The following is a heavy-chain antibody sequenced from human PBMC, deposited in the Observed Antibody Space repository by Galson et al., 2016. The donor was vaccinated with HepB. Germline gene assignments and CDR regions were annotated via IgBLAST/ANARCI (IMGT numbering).Heavy chain of an antibody. J-gene: IGHJ2*01. D-gene: IGHD6-13*01. CDR3: ARDRSSSSWYFGYLDL. Sequence: SLRLSCAASGFTFSSYPMSWVRQAPGKGLEWVSRISGSGDTTNYADSVRGRFTISRDNSKNTLYLQMSSLGAEDTAIYYCARDRSSSSWYFGYLDLWGRGTLVTVSS. CDR1: GFTFSSYP. V-gene: IGHV3-23*01. CDR2: ISGSGDTT.